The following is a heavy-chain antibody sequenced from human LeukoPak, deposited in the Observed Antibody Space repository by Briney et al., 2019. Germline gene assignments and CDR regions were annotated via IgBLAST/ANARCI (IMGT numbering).Heavy chain of an antibody. V-gene: IGHV3-74*01. D-gene: IGHD3-10*01. CDR3: TTGIGNYYYY. J-gene: IGHJ4*02. CDR1: GPTFSRYW. CDR2: VKSDGSDT. Sequence: PGGSLRLFCAASGPTFSRYWMHWARQAPGKGLVWVSRVKSDGSDTIYADSVKGRFTISRDNAKNTLYLQMDSLRAEDTAVYYCTTGIGNYYYYWSQGTLVTVAS.